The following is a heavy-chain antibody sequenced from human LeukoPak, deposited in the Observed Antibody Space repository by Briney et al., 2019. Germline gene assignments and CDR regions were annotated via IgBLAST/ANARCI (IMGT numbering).Heavy chain of an antibody. Sequence: GGSLRLFCAASGFTFSSYAMSWFRQAPGKGLEWVSTIGSSGVDTYYADSVKGRFTIYKDIAKNTLQMNSLRGEDTAVYYCVKHSGSVYGSSDSWGQGTLVTVSS. CDR2: IGSSGVDT. V-gene: IGHV3-23*01. D-gene: IGHD1-1*01. J-gene: IGHJ4*02. CDR3: VKHSGSVYGSSDS. CDR1: GFTFSSYA.